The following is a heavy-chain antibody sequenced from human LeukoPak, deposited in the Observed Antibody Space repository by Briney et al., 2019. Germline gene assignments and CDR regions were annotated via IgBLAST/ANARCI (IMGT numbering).Heavy chain of an antibody. CDR1: GFTFSSYR. Sequence: GGSLRLSCAAPGFTFSSYRMNWVRQAPGKGLEWVSVIYSGGSTYYADSVKGRFTISRDNSKNTLYLQMNSLRAEDTAVYYCASPGSPLPYGGNAGDYWGQGTLVTVSS. D-gene: IGHD4-23*01. CDR2: IYSGGST. CDR3: ASPGSPLPYGGNAGDY. J-gene: IGHJ4*02. V-gene: IGHV3-53*01.